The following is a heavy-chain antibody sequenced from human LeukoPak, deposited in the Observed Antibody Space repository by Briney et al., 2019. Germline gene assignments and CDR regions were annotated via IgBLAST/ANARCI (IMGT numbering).Heavy chain of an antibody. V-gene: IGHV3-30*18. J-gene: IGHJ4*02. Sequence: GGSLRLSCAASGFTLKTYPMSWVRQAPGKGLEWVAVISYDGSNKYYADSVKGRFTISRDNSKNTLYLQMNSLRAEDTAVYYCAKDTPSMDDSSGYYVDWGQGTLVTVSS. D-gene: IGHD3-22*01. CDR1: GFTLKTYP. CDR2: ISYDGSNK. CDR3: AKDTPSMDDSSGYYVD.